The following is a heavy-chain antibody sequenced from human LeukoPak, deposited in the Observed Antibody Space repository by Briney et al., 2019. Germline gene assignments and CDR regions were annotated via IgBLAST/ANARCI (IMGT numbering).Heavy chain of an antibody. V-gene: IGHV3-23*01. D-gene: IGHD6-13*01. J-gene: IGHJ1*01. CDR1: GFTFSGYA. CDR2: ISDHGNST. CDR3: AKDLIYSSSWSDN. Sequence: GGSLRLSCAASGFTFSGYAMSWVRQGQGKGPEWVSSISDHGNSTYTAASVKGRFTISRDNSKNTLYLQMNGLRAEDTAVYYCAKDLIYSSSWSDNWGQGTLVTVSS.